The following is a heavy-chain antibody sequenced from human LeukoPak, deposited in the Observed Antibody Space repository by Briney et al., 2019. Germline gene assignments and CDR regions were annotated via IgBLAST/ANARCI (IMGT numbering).Heavy chain of an antibody. J-gene: IGHJ5*02. Sequence: PSETLSLTCAVYGGSFSGYYWSWVRQPPGKGLEWIGEINHSGSTNYNPSLKSRVTISVDTSKNQFSLKLSSVTAADTAVYYCARHTVRYFDRFDPWGQGTLVTVSS. CDR2: INHSGST. CDR1: GGSFSGYY. V-gene: IGHV4-34*01. CDR3: ARHTVRYFDRFDP. D-gene: IGHD3-9*01.